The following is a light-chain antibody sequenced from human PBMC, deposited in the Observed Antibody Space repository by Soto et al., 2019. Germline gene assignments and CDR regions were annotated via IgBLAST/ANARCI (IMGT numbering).Light chain of an antibody. CDR3: TSPTPGSLYV. Sequence: QSALTQPASVSGSPGQSITISCTGASSDVGLYDFVSWYQHHPGKAPKLLIFEVSYRPSGVSSRFSGSKSGNTASLTISGLQAEDEADYFCTSPTPGSLYVFGTGTKLTVL. CDR1: SSDVGLYDF. V-gene: IGLV2-14*01. CDR2: EVS. J-gene: IGLJ1*01.